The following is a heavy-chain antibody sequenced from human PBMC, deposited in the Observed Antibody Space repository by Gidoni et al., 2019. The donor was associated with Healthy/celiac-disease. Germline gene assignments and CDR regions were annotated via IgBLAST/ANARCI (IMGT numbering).Heavy chain of an antibody. CDR3: ARDLIGAARPSYYFDY. CDR1: GFTFSSYA. J-gene: IGHJ4*02. V-gene: IGHV3-30-3*01. D-gene: IGHD6-6*01. Sequence: QVQLVESGGGVVQPGRSLRLSCAASGFTFSSYAMHWVRQAPGKGLAWVAVISYDGSNKYYADSVKGRFTISRDNSKNTLYLQMNSLRAEDTAVYYCARDLIGAARPSYYFDYWGQGTLVTVSS. CDR2: ISYDGSNK.